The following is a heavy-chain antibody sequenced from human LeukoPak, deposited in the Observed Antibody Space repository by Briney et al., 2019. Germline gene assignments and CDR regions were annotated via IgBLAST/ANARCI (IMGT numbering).Heavy chain of an antibody. D-gene: IGHD1-26*01. CDR2: ISGSGGNT. J-gene: IGHJ4*02. CDR1: GFTFSSYA. Sequence: PGGSLRLSCAASGFTFSSYAMSWVRQAPGKGLEWVSSISGSGGNTYYADSVKGRFTISRDNSKNTLYLQMNSLRAEDTAVYYCAKDLSGTYLANYWGQGTLVTVSS. CDR3: AKDLSGTYLANY. V-gene: IGHV3-23*01.